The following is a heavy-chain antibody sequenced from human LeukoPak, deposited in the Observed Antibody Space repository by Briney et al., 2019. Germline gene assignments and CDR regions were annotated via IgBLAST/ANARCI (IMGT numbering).Heavy chain of an antibody. Sequence: SETLSLTCAVYGGSFSGYYWSWIRQPPGKGLEWIGEINHSGSTNYNPSLKSRVTISVDTSKNQFSLKLSSVTAADTAVYYCARLTYSEDGYCSSTSCPREGYWGQGTLVTVSS. CDR1: GGSFSGYY. J-gene: IGHJ4*02. V-gene: IGHV4-34*01. CDR2: INHSGST. D-gene: IGHD2-2*03. CDR3: ARLTYSEDGYCSSTSCPREGY.